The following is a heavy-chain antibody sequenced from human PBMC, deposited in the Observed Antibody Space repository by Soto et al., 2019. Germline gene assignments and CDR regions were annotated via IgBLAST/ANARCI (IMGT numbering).Heavy chain of an antibody. D-gene: IGHD3-10*01. Sequence: QITLKESGPTLGKPTQTLTLTCTFSGFSLTTSGVGVGWIRQPPGKALEWLALIYWDDDKRYSPSLQSRLTITKDTSKNQVVLTMTNVDPVDTATYYCAHSRAPRIFDYWGQGTLVTVSS. J-gene: IGHJ4*02. CDR1: GFSLTTSGVG. V-gene: IGHV2-5*02. CDR2: IYWDDDK. CDR3: AHSRAPRIFDY.